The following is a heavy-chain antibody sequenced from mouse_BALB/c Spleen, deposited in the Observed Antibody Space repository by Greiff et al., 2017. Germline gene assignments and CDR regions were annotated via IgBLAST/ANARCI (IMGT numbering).Heavy chain of an antibody. D-gene: IGHD4-1*01. CDR2: IYPGNSDT. Sequence: SGTVLARPGASVKMSCKASGYTFTSYWMHWVKQRPGQGLEWIGAIYPGNSDTSYNQKFKGKAKLTAVTSTSTAYMELSSLTNEDSAVYYCARSNWGYYFDYWGQGTTLTVSS. J-gene: IGHJ2*01. CDR1: GYTFTSYW. CDR3: ARSNWGYYFDY. V-gene: IGHV1-5*01.